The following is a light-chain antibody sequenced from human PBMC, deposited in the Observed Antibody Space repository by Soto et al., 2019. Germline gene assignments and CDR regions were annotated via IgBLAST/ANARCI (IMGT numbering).Light chain of an antibody. CDR1: GSDVGGYNY. CDR3: TSFAGSGTYV. V-gene: IGLV2-14*01. CDR2: DVT. Sequence: QSALTQPASVSGSPGQSIAISCTGTGSDVGGYNYVSWYQQHPGKAPKLIIFDVTNRPSGVSDRFSGSKSGSTASLTISGLQADDEADYYCTSFAGSGTYVFGTGTKLTVL. J-gene: IGLJ1*01.